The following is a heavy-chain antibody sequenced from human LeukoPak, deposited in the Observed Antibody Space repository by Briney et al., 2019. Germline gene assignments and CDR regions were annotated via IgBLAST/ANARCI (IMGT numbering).Heavy chain of an antibody. Sequence: SETLSLTCAVYGGSFSGYYWSWIRQPPGKGLEWIGEINHSGSSNYNPSLKSRVTISVDTSKNQFSLKLSSVTAADTAVYYCARAGYYDSSGLDYWGQGTLVTVSS. D-gene: IGHD3-22*01. CDR1: GGSFSGYY. CDR3: ARAGYYDSSGLDY. CDR2: INHSGSS. J-gene: IGHJ4*02. V-gene: IGHV4-34*01.